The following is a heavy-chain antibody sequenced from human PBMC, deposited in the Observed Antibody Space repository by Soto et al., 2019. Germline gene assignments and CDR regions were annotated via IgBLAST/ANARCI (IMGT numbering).Heavy chain of an antibody. D-gene: IGHD6-19*01. V-gene: IGHV3-53*04. Sequence: ESGGGLVPPGGSLRLSCAASGFTVSSHYMSWVRQAPGKGLEWVSVIFTGGATYYADSVKGRFTISRHSSKNTVYLQMNSLRAEDTAVYYCARDRYSSGWLDAFDIWGQGTMVTVSS. CDR2: IFTGGAT. J-gene: IGHJ3*02. CDR3: ARDRYSSGWLDAFDI. CDR1: GFTVSSHY.